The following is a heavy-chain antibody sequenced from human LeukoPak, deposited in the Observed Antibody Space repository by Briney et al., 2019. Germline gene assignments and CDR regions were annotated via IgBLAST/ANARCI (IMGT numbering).Heavy chain of an antibody. J-gene: IGHJ4*02. CDR3: AREGPAAIGYYFDY. D-gene: IGHD2-2*01. V-gene: IGHV1-2*02. CDR2: INPNSGGT. CDR1: GYTFTGYY. Sequence: ASVKVSCKASGYTFTGYYMHWVRQAPGQGLEWMGWINPNSGGTNYAQKFQGRVTMTRDTSISTAYMELSRLRSDDTAVYYCAREGPAAIGYYFDYWGQGTLVTVSS.